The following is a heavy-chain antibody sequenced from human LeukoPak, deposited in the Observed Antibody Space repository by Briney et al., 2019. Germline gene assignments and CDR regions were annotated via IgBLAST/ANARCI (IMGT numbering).Heavy chain of an antibody. CDR3: AKDGMIVVVITYDAFDI. D-gene: IGHD3-22*01. Sequence: GGSLRLSCAASGFTFSSYAMSWVRQAPGKGLEWVSAINGSGGSTYYADSVKGRFTISRDNSKNTLYLQMNSLSAEDTAVYYCAKDGMIVVVITYDAFDIWGQGTMVTVSS. V-gene: IGHV3-23*01. CDR2: INGSGGST. J-gene: IGHJ3*02. CDR1: GFTFSSYA.